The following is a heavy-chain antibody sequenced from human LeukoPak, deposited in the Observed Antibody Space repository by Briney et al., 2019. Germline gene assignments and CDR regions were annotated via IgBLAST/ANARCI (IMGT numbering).Heavy chain of an antibody. CDR1: GFTFSSQS. D-gene: IGHD6-13*01. V-gene: IGHV4-39*01. CDR2: IYYSGST. CDR3: ARHESASSSWAGDWFDP. J-gene: IGHJ5*02. Sequence: GSLRLSCAASGFTFSSQSMTWVRQPPGKGLEWIGSIYYSGSTYYNPSLKSRVTISVDTSKNQFSLKLSSVTAADTAVYYCARHESASSSWAGDWFDPWGQGTLVTVSS.